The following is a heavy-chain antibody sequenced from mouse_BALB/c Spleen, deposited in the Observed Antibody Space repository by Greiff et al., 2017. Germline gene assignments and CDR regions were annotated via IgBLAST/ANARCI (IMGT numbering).Heavy chain of an antibody. CDR1: GYTFTNYW. Sequence: QVQLKESGAELVRPGTSVKISCKASGYTFTNYWLGWVKQRPGHGLEWIGDIYPGGGYTNYNEKFKGKATLTADTSSSTAYMQLSSLTSEDSAVYFCARYDGYYFDYWGQGTTLTVSS. V-gene: IGHV1-63*02. D-gene: IGHD2-3*01. CDR2: IYPGGGYT. J-gene: IGHJ2*01. CDR3: ARYDGYYFDY.